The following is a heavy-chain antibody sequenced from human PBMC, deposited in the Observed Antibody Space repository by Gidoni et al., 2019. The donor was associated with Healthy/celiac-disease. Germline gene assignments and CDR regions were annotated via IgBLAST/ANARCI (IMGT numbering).Heavy chain of an antibody. CDR2: IYYSGST. D-gene: IGHD3-10*01. Sequence: QVQLQESGPGLVKPSQTLSLTCTVSGGAISRGDYYWSWSRQPPGKGLEWIGYIYYSGSTYYNPSLKSRVTISVDTSKNQFSLKLSSVTAADTAVYYFARVHYYGSGSSHFDYWGQGTLVTVSS. CDR3: ARVHYYGSGSSHFDY. CDR1: GGAISRGDYY. V-gene: IGHV4-30-4*01. J-gene: IGHJ4*02.